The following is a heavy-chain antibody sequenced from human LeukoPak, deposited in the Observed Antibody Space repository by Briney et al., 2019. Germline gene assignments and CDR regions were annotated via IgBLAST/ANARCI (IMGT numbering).Heavy chain of an antibody. J-gene: IGHJ4*02. D-gene: IGHD2-15*01. V-gene: IGHV3-48*01. Sequence: GGSLRLSCAASGFTFSDDPMNWVRQTPGKGLEWVSNIRSGGSDKYYADSVKGRFTISRDNVKNSLYLQMNSLGAEDTAVYYCAKGAKQKRGYCSGGSCYSESYYFDYWGQGTLVTVSS. CDR1: GFTFSDDP. CDR2: IRSGGSDK. CDR3: AKGAKQKRGYCSGGSCYSESYYFDY.